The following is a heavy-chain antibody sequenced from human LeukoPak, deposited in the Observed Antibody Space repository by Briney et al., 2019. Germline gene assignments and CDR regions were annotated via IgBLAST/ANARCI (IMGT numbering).Heavy chain of an antibody. CDR2: IVVCSGNT. J-gene: IGHJ6*02. Sequence: GASVTVSSTASGFIFTISAMQWVRQARGQRLEWIGWIVVCSGNTKYAQKFQERVTITRDMSTSTAYMQPSSLRSEDTAAYYCAAEVGILTGYYHYGMDVWGQGTTVTVSS. CDR1: GFIFTISA. V-gene: IGHV1-58*02. D-gene: IGHD3-9*01. CDR3: AAEVGILTGYYHYGMDV.